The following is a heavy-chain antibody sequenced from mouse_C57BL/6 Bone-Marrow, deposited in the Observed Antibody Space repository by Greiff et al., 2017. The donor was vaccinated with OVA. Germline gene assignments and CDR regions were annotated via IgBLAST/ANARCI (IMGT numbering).Heavy chain of an antibody. CDR1: GYAFSSSW. Sequence: QVQLQQSGAELVKPGASVKISCKASGYAFSSSWMNWVKQRPGKGLEWIGQIYPGDGDTNYNGKFKGKATLTADKSSSTAYMQLSSLTSQDSAVYSVARSEGDGGNRFDYWGQGTTLTVSS. D-gene: IGHD1-1*02. CDR2: IYPGDGDT. J-gene: IGHJ2*01. V-gene: IGHV1-80*01. CDR3: ARSEGDGGNRFDY.